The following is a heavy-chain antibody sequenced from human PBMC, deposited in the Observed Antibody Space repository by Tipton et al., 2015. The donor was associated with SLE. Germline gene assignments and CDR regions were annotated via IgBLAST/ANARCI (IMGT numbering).Heavy chain of an antibody. CDR2: IYTSGST. D-gene: IGHD6-13*01. V-gene: IGHV4-4*08. CDR3: ARDRGSSWHNWFDP. Sequence: TLSLTCTVSGGSISSYYWSWIRQPPGKGLERIGYIYTSGSTNYNPSLKSRVTISVDTSKNQFSLKLSSVTAADTAVYYCARDRGSSWHNWFDPWGQGTLVTVSS. J-gene: IGHJ5*02. CDR1: GGSISSYY.